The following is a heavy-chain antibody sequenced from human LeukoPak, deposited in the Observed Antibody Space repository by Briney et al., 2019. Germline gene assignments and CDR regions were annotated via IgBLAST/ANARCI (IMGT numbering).Heavy chain of an antibody. Sequence: SETLSLTCAVYGGSFSGYYWSWIRQPPGKGLEWIGEINHSGSTNYNPSLKSRVTISVDTSKNQFSLKLSSVTAADTAVYYCARSRGYSGYDFDYWGQGTLVTVSS. CDR3: ARSRGYSGYDFDY. CDR1: GGSFSGYY. V-gene: IGHV4-34*01. D-gene: IGHD5-12*01. J-gene: IGHJ4*02. CDR2: INHSGST.